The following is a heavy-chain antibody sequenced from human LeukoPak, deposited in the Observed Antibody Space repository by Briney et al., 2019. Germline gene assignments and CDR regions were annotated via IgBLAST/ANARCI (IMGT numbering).Heavy chain of an antibody. D-gene: IGHD5-18*01. CDR1: GGSFCGYY. J-gene: IGHJ4*02. V-gene: IGHV4-34*01. CDR3: ARATGYSYGFRTIDFDY. CDR2: INHSGST. Sequence: PSETLSLTCAVYGGSFCGYYWSWIRQPPGKGLEWIGEINHSGSTNYNPSLKSRVTISVDTSKNQFSLKLSSVTAADTAVYYCARATGYSYGFRTIDFDYWGQGTLVTVSS.